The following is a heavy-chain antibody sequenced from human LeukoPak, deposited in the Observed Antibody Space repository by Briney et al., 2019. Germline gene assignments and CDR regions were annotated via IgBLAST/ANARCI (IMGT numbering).Heavy chain of an antibody. Sequence: PSETLPLTCAVSGGTFRGYYWSWIRQPPGKGLAWIGEIDHTGSTNYNPSLESRVTILVDRSKSQFSLKLRSVTAADTAVYYCARGLVLATDDAFDIWGPGTMTVSS. D-gene: IGHD5-12*01. CDR2: IDHTGST. V-gene: IGHV4-34*01. CDR1: GGTFRGYY. CDR3: ARGLVLATDDAFDI. J-gene: IGHJ3*02.